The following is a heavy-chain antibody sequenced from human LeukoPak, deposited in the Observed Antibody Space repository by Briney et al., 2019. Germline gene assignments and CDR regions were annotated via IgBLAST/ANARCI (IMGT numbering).Heavy chain of an antibody. CDR2: ISANDGNT. CDR3: ARESHVTREDY. Sequence: ASVKVSCKASGYTFTTYGISWVRQAPGQGLEWMGWISANDGNTDYPQKLQGRVTMTTDTSTSTAYMELRSLRSDDTAVYYCARESHVTREDYWGQGTLVTVSS. J-gene: IGHJ4*02. V-gene: IGHV1-18*01. CDR1: GYTFTTYG. D-gene: IGHD3-10*01.